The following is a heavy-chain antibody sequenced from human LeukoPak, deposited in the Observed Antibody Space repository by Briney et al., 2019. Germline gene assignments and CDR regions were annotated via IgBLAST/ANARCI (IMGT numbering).Heavy chain of an antibody. CDR1: GGSISSGGYY. Sequence: TLSLTCTVSGGSISSGGYYWSWIRQPPGKGLEWIGYIYHSGSTYYNPSLKSRVTISVDRSKNQFSLKLSSVTAADTAVYYCARTYCSSTSCYSGYFDYWGQGTLVTVSS. D-gene: IGHD2-2*01. J-gene: IGHJ4*02. V-gene: IGHV4-30-2*01. CDR2: IYHSGST. CDR3: ARTYCSSTSCYSGYFDY.